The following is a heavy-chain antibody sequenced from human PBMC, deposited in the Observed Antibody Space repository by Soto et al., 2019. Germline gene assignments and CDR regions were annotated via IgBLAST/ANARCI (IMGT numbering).Heavy chain of an antibody. D-gene: IGHD7-27*01. CDR2: IYYSGST. Sequence: QLQLQESGPGLVKPSETLSLTCTVSGGSISSSSYYRGWIRQPPGKGLECIGNIYYSGSTSYNPSLKSRVTISVDTSKNQFSLKLSSVTAADTAVYYCARHVNPWAQGAFDIWGQGTMVTVSS. V-gene: IGHV4-39*01. CDR1: GGSISSSSYY. J-gene: IGHJ3*02. CDR3: ARHVNPWAQGAFDI.